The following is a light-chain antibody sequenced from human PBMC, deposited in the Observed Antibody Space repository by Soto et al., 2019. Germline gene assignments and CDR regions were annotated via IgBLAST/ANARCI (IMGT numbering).Light chain of an antibody. CDR3: QQYNTYWDLT. Sequence: DIQMTQSPYTLSASVGDRVTITCRASQSMRNWLAWYQQKPGKAPKLLIYKASTLESGVPSRFSGSGSGTEFTLTIISLQPDDFATYYCQQYNTYWDLTFGGGTKVEIK. CDR1: QSMRNW. J-gene: IGKJ4*01. CDR2: KAS. V-gene: IGKV1-5*03.